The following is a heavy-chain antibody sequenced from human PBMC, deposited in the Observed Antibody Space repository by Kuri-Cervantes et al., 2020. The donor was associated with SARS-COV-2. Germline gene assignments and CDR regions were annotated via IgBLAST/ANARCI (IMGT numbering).Heavy chain of an antibody. CDR3: ARHRAYGPDAFDI. V-gene: IGHV5-10-1*01. CDR1: GYSFTSYW. Sequence: KVSCKGSGYSFTSYWISWVRQMPGKGLEWMGRIDPSDSYTNYSPSFQGHVTISADKSISTAYLQWSSLKASDTAMYYCARHRAYGPDAFDIWGKGTMVTVSS. CDR2: IDPSDSYT. J-gene: IGHJ3*02. D-gene: IGHD3-10*01.